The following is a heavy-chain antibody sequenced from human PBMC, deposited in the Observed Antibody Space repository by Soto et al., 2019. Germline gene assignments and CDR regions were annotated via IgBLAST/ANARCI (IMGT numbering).Heavy chain of an antibody. CDR3: ARGIPGHYGFDV. Sequence: EVQLVESGGGLVQPGGSLRLSCAASGFIFSNYWIHWVRQAAGKGLVWVSRIKGDGINTNYADSVKGRFTISRDNAGNTVYLQMNSLTTDDTAVYYCARGIPGHYGFDVWGQGTMVTVSS. J-gene: IGHJ3*01. CDR1: GFIFSNYW. D-gene: IGHD1-20*01. V-gene: IGHV3-74*01. CDR2: IKGDGINT.